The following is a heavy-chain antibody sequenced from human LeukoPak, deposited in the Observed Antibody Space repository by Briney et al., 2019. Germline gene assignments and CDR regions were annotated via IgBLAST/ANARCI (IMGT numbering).Heavy chain of an antibody. V-gene: IGHV4-59*01. D-gene: IGHD3-22*01. CDR1: GGSISSYY. CDR2: IYYSGST. J-gene: IGHJ5*02. CDR3: ARATMIVVGNWFDP. Sequence: SETQSLTCTVSGGSISSYYWSWIRQPPGKGLEWIGYIYYSGSTNYNPSLKSRVTISVDTSKNQFSLKLSSVTAADTAVYYCARATMIVVGNWFDPWGQGTLVTVSS.